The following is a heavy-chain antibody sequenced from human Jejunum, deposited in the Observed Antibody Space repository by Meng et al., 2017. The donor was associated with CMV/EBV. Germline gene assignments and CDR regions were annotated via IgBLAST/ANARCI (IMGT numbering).Heavy chain of an antibody. J-gene: IGHJ4*02. CDR1: AFIVRRRF. D-gene: IGHD3-16*01. CDR3: VTVRGVH. Sequence: SCVFSAFIVRRRFMSLVRQAPGKGLECVSLLHSAVITFYADSVQGRFTISRDHYKTTVYLQMNNLRAEDTAIYYCVTVRGVHWGQGTLVTVSS. V-gene: IGHV3-53*01. CDR2: LHSAVIT.